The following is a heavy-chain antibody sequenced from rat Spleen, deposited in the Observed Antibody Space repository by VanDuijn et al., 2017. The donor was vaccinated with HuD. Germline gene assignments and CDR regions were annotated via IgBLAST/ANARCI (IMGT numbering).Heavy chain of an antibody. D-gene: IGHD5-1*01. J-gene: IGHJ2*01. CDR2: ISSDGSRT. CDR3: ATSGSYFDY. Sequence: EVQLVESDGGLVQPGRSLKLSCAASGFTFSDYYMAWVRQAPTKGLEWVTTISSDGSRTYYRDSVKGRFSISRDNAKSTLYLQMDSLRSEDTATYYCATSGSYFDYWGQGVMVTVSS. CDR1: GFTFSDYY. V-gene: IGHV5S10*01.